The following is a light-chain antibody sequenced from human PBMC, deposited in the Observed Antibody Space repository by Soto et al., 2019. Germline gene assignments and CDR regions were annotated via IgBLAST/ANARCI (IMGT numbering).Light chain of an antibody. J-gene: IGKJ1*01. CDR3: QQYGSSPGT. CDR1: QSVTNNC. V-gene: IGKV3-20*01. CDR2: GAF. Sequence: GEGATLSCRASQSVTNNCLAWFQQKPGQAPRLLIYGAFSRATGIPDRFSGSGSGTDFTLTISRLAPEDFAMYYCQQYGSSPGTFGQGTKVDIK.